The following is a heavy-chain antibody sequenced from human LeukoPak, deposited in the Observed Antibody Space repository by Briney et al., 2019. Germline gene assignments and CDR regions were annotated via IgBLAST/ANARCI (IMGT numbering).Heavy chain of an antibody. CDR2: ISGSGGTT. D-gene: IGHD6-13*01. V-gene: IGHV3-23*01. Sequence: GGSLRLSCAASGFTFSNYVMSWVRQAPGKGLEWVSSISGSGGTTYYADSVKGRFTVSRDNSENTLYLRINSLRAEDTAVYYCAKDDVAASGTDYWGQGTLVTVSS. J-gene: IGHJ4*02. CDR1: GFTFSNYV. CDR3: AKDDVAASGTDY.